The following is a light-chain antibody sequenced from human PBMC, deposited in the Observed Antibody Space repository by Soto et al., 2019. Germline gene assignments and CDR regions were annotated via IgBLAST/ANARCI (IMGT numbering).Light chain of an antibody. V-gene: IGLV1-44*01. J-gene: IGLJ3*02. CDR3: AAWDEGLNGWV. CDR2: SND. CDR1: RSNIGRST. Sequence: QSVLTQPVSASGTPGQRVTISCSGSRSNIGRSTVNWFHHVPGTAPKLLIHSNDKRASGVPDRLFGSKSGTSGSLAIIGLQSEDEGDYYCAAWDEGLNGWVFGGGTKVTVL.